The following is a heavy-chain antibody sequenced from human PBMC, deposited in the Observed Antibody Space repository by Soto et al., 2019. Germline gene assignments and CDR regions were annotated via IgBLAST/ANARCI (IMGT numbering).Heavy chain of an antibody. J-gene: IGHJ4*02. CDR1: GFTFSSYW. CDR2: IKQDGSEK. V-gene: IGHV3-7*03. D-gene: IGHD6-13*01. CDR3: AREKQIGAAAGTFDY. Sequence: EVQLVESGGGLVQPGGSVRLSCAASGFTFSSYWMSWVRQAPGKGLEWVANIKQDGSEKYYVDSVKGRFTISRDNAKNSLYLQMNSLRAENTAVYYCAREKQIGAAAGTFDYWGQGTLVTVSS.